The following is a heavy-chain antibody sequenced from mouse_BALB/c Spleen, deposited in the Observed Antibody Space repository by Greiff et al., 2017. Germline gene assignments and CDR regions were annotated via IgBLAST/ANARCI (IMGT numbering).Heavy chain of an antibody. V-gene: IGHV5-17*02. Sequence: EVQVVESGGGLVQPGGSRKLSCAASGFTFSSFGMHWVRQAPEKGLEWVAYISSGSSTIYYADTVKGRFTISRDNPKNTLFLQMTSLRSEDTAMYYCAREYGNYDAMDYWGQGTSVTVSS. CDR1: GFTFSSFG. CDR2: ISSGSSTI. J-gene: IGHJ4*01. CDR3: AREYGNYDAMDY. D-gene: IGHD2-10*02.